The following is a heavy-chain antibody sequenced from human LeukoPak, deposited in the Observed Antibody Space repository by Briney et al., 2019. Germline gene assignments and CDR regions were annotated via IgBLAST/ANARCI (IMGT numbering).Heavy chain of an antibody. Sequence: SETLSLTCAVYGGSFSGYYWSWIPHPPGKGLEWIGEISHSGSTNYNPSLKSRVNISVDTSRNQFSLKLSSVTAADTAVYYCARYGGNSNYWGQGTLVTVSS. J-gene: IGHJ4*02. CDR3: ARYGGNSNY. CDR1: GGSFSGYY. D-gene: IGHD4-23*01. CDR2: ISHSGST. V-gene: IGHV4-34*01.